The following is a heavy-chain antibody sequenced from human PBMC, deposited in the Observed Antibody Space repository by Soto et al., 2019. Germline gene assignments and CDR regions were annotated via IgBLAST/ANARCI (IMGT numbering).Heavy chain of an antibody. Sequence: SVKVSCKASGGTFSSYAISWVRQAPGQGLEWMGGIIPIFGTANYAQKFQGRVTITADESTSTAYMELSSLRSEDTAVYHCARDPDYDILTGSGYNWFDPWGQGTLVTVSS. CDR3: ARDPDYDILTGSGYNWFDP. D-gene: IGHD3-9*01. V-gene: IGHV1-69*13. J-gene: IGHJ5*02. CDR2: IIPIFGTA. CDR1: GGTFSSYA.